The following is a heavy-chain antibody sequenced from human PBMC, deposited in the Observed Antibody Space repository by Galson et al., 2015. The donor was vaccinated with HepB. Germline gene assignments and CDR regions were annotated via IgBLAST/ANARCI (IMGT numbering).Heavy chain of an antibody. CDR2: ISGSGGST. CDR1: GFTFSSYA. V-gene: IGHV3-23*01. CDR3: AKGLDYGDYVTLDY. J-gene: IGHJ4*02. Sequence: SLRLSCAASGFTFSSYAMSWVRQAPGKGLEWVSAISGSGGSTYYADSVKGRFTISRDNSKNTLYLQMNSLRAEDTAVYYCAKGLDYGDYVTLDYWGQGTLVTVSS. D-gene: IGHD4-17*01.